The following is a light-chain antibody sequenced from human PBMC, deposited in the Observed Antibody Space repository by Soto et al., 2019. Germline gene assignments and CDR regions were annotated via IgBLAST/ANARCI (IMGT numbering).Light chain of an antibody. V-gene: IGKV3-11*01. J-gene: IGKJ1*01. CDR3: QHYSNYSEA. CDR2: EAS. Sequence: EIVLTQSLATLSLSKGERATLSCRASQSVSSYLAWYQQKPGQAPRLLIYEASNRATGIPARFSGSGSGTDFTLTISSLQPDDFAVYYCQHYSNYSEAFGQGT. CDR1: QSVSSY.